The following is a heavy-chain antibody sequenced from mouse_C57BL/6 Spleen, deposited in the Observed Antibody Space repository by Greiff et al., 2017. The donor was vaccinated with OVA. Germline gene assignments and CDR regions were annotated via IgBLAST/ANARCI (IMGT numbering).Heavy chain of an antibody. V-gene: IGHV5-4*01. D-gene: IGHD1-1*01. CDR2: ISDGGSYT. CDR3: ARDDHGGYFDY. J-gene: IGHJ2*01. Sequence: EVKVVESGGGLVKPGGSLKLSCAASGFTFSSYAMSWVRQTPEKRLEWVATISDGGSYTYYPDNVKGRFTFSRDNAKNNLYLQMSHLKSEDTARYDCARDDHGGYFDYWGQGTTLTVSS. CDR1: GFTFSSYA.